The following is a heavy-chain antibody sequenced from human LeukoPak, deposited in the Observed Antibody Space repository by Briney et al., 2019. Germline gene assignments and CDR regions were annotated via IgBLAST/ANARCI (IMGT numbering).Heavy chain of an antibody. D-gene: IGHD3-10*02. Sequence: GGSLRLSSAASGFTFSSYAMSWVRQAPGKGLEWGSAISGSGGSTYYADSVKGRFTISRDNAKNSLYLQMNSLRAEDTAVYYCAELGITMIGGVWGKGTTVTISS. CDR1: GFTFSSYA. CDR2: ISGSGGST. V-gene: IGHV3-23*01. CDR3: AELGITMIGGV. J-gene: IGHJ6*04.